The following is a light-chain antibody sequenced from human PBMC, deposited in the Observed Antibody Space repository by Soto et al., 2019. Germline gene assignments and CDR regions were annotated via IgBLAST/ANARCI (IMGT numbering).Light chain of an antibody. CDR1: QSLLHSNGYNY. V-gene: IGKV2-28*01. CDR3: MQSLHTPQLP. CDR2: LAS. J-gene: IGKJ4*01. Sequence: DIVMTQSPLSLPVTPGEPASISCRSSQSLLHSNGYNYLDWYLQKPGQSPRLLIYLASSRAAGVPDRFSGSGSGTDFTLKITRVEAEDVGVYYCMQSLHTPQLPFGGGTKVDIK.